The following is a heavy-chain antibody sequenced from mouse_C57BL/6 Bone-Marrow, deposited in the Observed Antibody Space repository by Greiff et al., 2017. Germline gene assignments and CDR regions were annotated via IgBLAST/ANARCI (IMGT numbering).Heavy chain of an antibody. J-gene: IGHJ2*01. D-gene: IGHD2-12*01. V-gene: IGHV1-54*01. CDR2: INPGSGGT. CDR3: ARERRYFDY. Sequence: QVQLQQSGAELVRPGTSVKVSCKASGYAFTNYLIEWVKQRPGQGLEWIGVINPGSGGTNYNEKFKGKATLTADKSSSTAYMQLSSLTSEDSAVYFCARERRYFDYWGQGTTLTVSS. CDR1: GYAFTNYL.